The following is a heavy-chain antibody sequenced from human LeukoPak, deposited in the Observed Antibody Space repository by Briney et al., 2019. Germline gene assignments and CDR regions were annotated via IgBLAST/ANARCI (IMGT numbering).Heavy chain of an antibody. J-gene: IGHJ4*02. CDR1: GFTFSTYW. D-gene: IGHD1-26*01. CDR2: IKGDESAR. CDR3: ARDVGGSLDY. V-gene: IGHV3-7*01. Sequence: VGSLRLSCEASGFTFSTYWMAWVRQAPGKGLEWVANIKGDESARHQADSVKGRFTISRDNAKKSVYLQMSSLRGEDTAVYYCARDVGGSLDYWGQGTLVTASS.